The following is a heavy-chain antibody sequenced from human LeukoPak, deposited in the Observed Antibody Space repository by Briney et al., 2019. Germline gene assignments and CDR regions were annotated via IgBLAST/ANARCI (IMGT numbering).Heavy chain of an antibody. V-gene: IGHV3-53*01. CDR3: ARGRPGYYYDSSGYIFDY. CDR1: GFTFSNYG. Sequence: GGSLRLSCAASGFTFSNYGMHWVRQAPGKGLEWVSVIYSGGSTYYADSVKGRFTISRDNSKNTLYLQMNSLRAEDTAVYYCARGRPGYYYDSSGYIFDYWGQGTLVTVSS. J-gene: IGHJ4*02. CDR2: IYSGGST. D-gene: IGHD3-22*01.